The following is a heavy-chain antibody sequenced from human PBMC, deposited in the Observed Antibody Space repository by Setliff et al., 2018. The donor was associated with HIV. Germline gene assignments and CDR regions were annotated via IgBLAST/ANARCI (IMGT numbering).Heavy chain of an antibody. V-gene: IGHV4-34*01. CDR3: ARNLWGSSLDV. J-gene: IGHJ6*03. CDR1: GGSFSGYY. CDR2: INHSGST. Sequence: SETLSLTCAVYGGSFSGYYWSWIRQPPGKGLGWIGEINHSGSTNYNPSLKSRVTISVDTSKNQFSLKLSSVTAADTAVYFCARNLWGSSLDVWGKGTTVTVS. D-gene: IGHD7-27*01.